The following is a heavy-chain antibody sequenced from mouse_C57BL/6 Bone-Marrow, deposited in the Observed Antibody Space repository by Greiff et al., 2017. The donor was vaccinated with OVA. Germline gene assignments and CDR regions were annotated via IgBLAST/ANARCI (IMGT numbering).Heavy chain of an antibody. CDR3: TQFITTVDY. V-gene: IGHV14-4*01. CDR1: GFNIKDDY. CDR2: IDPENGDT. Sequence: EVKLQESGAELVRPGASVKLSCTASGFNIKDDYMHWVKQRPEQGLEWIGWIDPENGDTEYASKFQGKATITADTSSNTAYLQLSSLTSEDTAVYYCTQFITTVDYWGQGTTLTVSS. J-gene: IGHJ2*01. D-gene: IGHD1-1*01.